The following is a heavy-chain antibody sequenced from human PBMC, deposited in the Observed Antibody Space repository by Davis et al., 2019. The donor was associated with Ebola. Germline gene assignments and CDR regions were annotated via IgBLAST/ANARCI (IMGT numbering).Heavy chain of an antibody. CDR3: AKDQVVIAPFES. D-gene: IGHD2-21*01. J-gene: IGHJ4*02. V-gene: IGHV3-23*01. Sequence: PGGSLRLSCAASGFTFSTFAMNWVRQLPGKGLEWVSTISGSGGSTYYTDSVRGRFTISRDNSKSTLYLQMNSLRADDTAVYYCAKDQVVIAPFESWGQGTLVTVSS. CDR2: ISGSGGST. CDR1: GFTFSTFA.